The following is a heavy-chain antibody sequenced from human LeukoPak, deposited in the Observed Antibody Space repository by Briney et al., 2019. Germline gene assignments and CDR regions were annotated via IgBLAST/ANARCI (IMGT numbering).Heavy chain of an antibody. CDR1: GYTFTGYY. V-gene: IGHV1-2*02. D-gene: IGHD6-13*01. CDR3: AKAAAGSQHSYYYYYYLDV. J-gene: IGHJ6*03. CDR2: INPNSGGT. Sequence: ASVKVSCKASGYTFTGYYMHWVRQAPGQGLEWMGWINPNSGGTNYAQKFQGRVTMTRDTSISTAYMELSRLRSDDTAVYYCAKAAAGSQHSYYYYYYLDVWGTGTTVIISS.